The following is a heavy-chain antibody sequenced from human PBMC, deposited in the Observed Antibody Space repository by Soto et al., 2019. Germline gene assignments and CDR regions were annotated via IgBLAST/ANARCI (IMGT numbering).Heavy chain of an antibody. J-gene: IGHJ5*02. CDR1: GGSMTSYY. Sequence: SETLSLTCTVSGGSMTSYYWTWIRQPAGKGLEWIGRVYSSGGTHYNPSLKSRVTISLDTSKNQFSLRLLSVTAADTAVYFCARGQRFSDWFDTWGQGTLVTVSS. CDR3: ARGQRFSDWFDT. CDR2: VYSSGGT. D-gene: IGHD3-3*01. V-gene: IGHV4-4*07.